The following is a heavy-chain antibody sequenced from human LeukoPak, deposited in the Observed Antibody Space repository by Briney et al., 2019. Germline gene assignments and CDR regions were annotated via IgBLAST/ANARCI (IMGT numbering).Heavy chain of an antibody. J-gene: IGHJ4*02. V-gene: IGHV3-21*01. Sequence: PGGSLRLSCAASGFTFSSYSMNWVRQAPGKGLEWVSSISSSSSYIYYADSVKGRFTISRDNAKNSLYLQMNSLRAEDTAVYYCARDHSSSWYDFDYWGQGTLVTVSS. D-gene: IGHD6-13*01. CDR2: ISSSSSYI. CDR1: GFTFSSYS. CDR3: ARDHSSSWYDFDY.